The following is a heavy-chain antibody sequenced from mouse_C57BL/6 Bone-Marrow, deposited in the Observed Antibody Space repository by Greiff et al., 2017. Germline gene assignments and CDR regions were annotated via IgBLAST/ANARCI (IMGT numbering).Heavy chain of an antibody. CDR3: ERCDH. V-gene: IGHV1-59*01. CDR1: GYTFTSYW. Sequence: QVQLQQPGAELVRPGTSVKLSCKASGYTFTSYWMHWVKQRPGQGLEWIGVIDPSDSYTNYNQKFKGKATLTVDTSSSTASMQLSSRTSEDSAVYYCERCDHWGEGTTLTVSS. CDR2: IDPSDSYT. J-gene: IGHJ2*01.